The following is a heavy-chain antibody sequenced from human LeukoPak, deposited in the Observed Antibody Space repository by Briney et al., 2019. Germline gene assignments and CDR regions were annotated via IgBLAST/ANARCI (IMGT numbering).Heavy chain of an antibody. J-gene: IGHJ6*02. CDR2: INHSGST. CDR1: GGSFSGYY. CDR3: ARASCSGGSCYLKYYYYYGMDV. D-gene: IGHD2-15*01. Sequence: SETLSLTCAVYGGSFSGYYWSWIRQPPGKGLEWIGEINHSGSTNYNPSLKSRVTISVDTSKNQFSLKLSSVTAADTAVYYCARASCSGGSCYLKYYYYYGMDVWGQGTTVTVSS. V-gene: IGHV4-34*01.